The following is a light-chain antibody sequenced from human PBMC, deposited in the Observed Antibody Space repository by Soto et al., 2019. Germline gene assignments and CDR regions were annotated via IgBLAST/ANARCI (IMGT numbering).Light chain of an antibody. CDR2: AAS. J-gene: IGKJ2*01. Sequence: DIKMTQTPSSLSASVGDRVTITCRASQSIRSWLAWYQIRADKAPKSLIYAASILQVGVPSSFSLSGFGTEFTLTINSLQTVDCGTYYCQEYKTYAFGPGTKVDIK. V-gene: IGKV1D-16*01. CDR1: QSIRSW. CDR3: QEYKTYA.